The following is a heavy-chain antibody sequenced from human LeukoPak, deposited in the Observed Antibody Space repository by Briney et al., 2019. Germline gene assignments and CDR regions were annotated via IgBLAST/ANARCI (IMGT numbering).Heavy chain of an antibody. J-gene: IGHJ4*02. Sequence: GGSLRLSCAASGFTFGDYGMHWVRQAPGMGLEWVAVISYDGRNKHHADSVKGRFTISRDNSKNTLYLQMNSLRAEDTAVYHCARGIPSDYWGQGILVTVS. V-gene: IGHV3-30*03. CDR2: ISYDGRNK. CDR1: GFTFGDYG. CDR3: ARGIPSDY.